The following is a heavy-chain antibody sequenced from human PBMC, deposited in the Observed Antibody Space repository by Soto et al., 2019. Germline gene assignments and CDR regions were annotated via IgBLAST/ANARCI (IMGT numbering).Heavy chain of an antibody. CDR1: GLTFNTYA. V-gene: IGHV3-30*03. CDR2: ISNDGSNK. D-gene: IGHD2-2*01. J-gene: IGHJ1*01. Sequence: QVQLVESGGGVGQPGTSLRLSCAASGLTFNTYAMNWIRLAPGKGLEWVAVISNDGSNKYYADSVKGRFTISRDNSKNKVSLQMNSMRGEDPGVYYCASGRGYRSESSCSYFDYFQHWGQGALVIVSS. CDR3: ASGRGYRSESSCSYFDYFQH.